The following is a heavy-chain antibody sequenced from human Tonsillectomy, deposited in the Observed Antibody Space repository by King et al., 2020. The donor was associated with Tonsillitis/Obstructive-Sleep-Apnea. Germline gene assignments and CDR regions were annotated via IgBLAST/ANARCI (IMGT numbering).Heavy chain of an antibody. CDR2: IIPIFGTA. V-gene: IGHV1-69*12. CDR3: ARGQDIVVVPAAYNWFDP. J-gene: IGHJ5*02. Sequence: QLVQSGAEVKKPGSSVKVSCKASGGTFSSYAISWVRQAPGQGLEWMGGIIPIFGTANYAQKFQGRVTSTADESTSTAYMELSSLRSEDTAVYYCARGQDIVVVPAAYNWFDPWGQGTLVTVSS. D-gene: IGHD2-2*01. CDR1: GGTFSSYA.